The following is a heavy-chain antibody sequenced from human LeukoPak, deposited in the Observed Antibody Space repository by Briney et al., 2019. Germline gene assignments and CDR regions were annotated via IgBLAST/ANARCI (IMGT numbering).Heavy chain of an antibody. V-gene: IGHV3-7*01. Sequence: GGSLRLSCAASGVSFSRHWMSWVRQTPGKGLERVAHMNQDGSAIYYVDSVKCRFTISRDNAKNSLCLQMTGLTVADTAVYYSARTVPGYPDDYFDYWGQGTLVTVSS. J-gene: IGHJ4*02. CDR2: MNQDGSAI. CDR1: GVSFSRHW. D-gene: IGHD6-19*01. CDR3: ARTVPGYPDDYFDY.